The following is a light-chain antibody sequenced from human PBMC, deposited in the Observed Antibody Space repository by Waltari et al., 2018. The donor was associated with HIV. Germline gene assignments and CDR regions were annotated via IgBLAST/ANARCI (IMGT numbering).Light chain of an antibody. CDR2: WAS. CDR1: QSVLYSSNNKNY. J-gene: IGKJ1*01. Sequence: DIVMTQSPDSLAVSLCERATINCKSSQSVLYSSNNKNYLAWYQQKPGTPPKLLIYWASIRESGVPDRFSGSGSGTDFTLTISSLQVEDVAVYYCQQYYSTPPTFGQGTKVEIK. V-gene: IGKV4-1*01. CDR3: QQYYSTPPT.